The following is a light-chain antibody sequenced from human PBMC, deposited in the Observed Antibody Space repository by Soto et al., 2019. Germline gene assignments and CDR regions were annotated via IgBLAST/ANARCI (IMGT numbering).Light chain of an antibody. CDR2: DVS. V-gene: IGLV2-8*01. J-gene: IGLJ3*02. Sequence: QSVLTQPPSASGSPGQSVTISCTGTNNDVGRYNYVSWYQQHPGKAPKVIISDVSERPSGVPDRFSGSKSGNPASLTVSGLQAEDEADYYCSSYAGSNIWVFGGGTKLTVL. CDR3: SSYAGSNIWV. CDR1: NNDVGRYNY.